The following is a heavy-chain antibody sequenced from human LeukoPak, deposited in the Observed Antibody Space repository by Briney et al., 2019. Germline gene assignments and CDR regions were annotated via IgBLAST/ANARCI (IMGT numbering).Heavy chain of an antibody. J-gene: IGHJ4*02. V-gene: IGHV5-51*01. Sequence: GESLKISCEGSGGSFTKFWIGWVRQMPGKGLELMGIIYPADSDTRYSPSFQGQVTISADKSTTTSYLQWTSLKASDTAVYYCARHRTQYDSSSDVESWGQGTLVTVSS. CDR2: IYPADSDT. CDR1: GGSFTKFW. D-gene: IGHD6-6*01. CDR3: ARHRTQYDSSSDVES.